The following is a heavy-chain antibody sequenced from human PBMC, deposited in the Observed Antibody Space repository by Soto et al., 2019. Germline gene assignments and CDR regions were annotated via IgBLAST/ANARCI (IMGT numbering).Heavy chain of an antibody. CDR1: GFTFSSYG. CDR3: XXXXXXCISTSCYGEWEPYGMDV. V-gene: IGHV3-33*01. Sequence: PGGSLRLSCAASGFTFSSYGMHWVRQAPGKGLEWVAVIWYDGSNKYYADSXXGRFTXSRDNSKNTLYLQMNSLRAEDTAVYYCXXXXXXCISTSCYGEWEPYGMDVWGQGTTVTVSS. D-gene: IGHD2-2*01. CDR2: IWYDGSNK. J-gene: IGHJ6*02.